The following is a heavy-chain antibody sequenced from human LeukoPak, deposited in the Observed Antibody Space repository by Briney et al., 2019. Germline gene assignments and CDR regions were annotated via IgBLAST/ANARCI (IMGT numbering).Heavy chain of an antibody. Sequence: GGSLRLSCAASGFTVSSNYMSWVRQARGEGLEWVSTIYRGGSTSYADSVKGRFTISRDNSKNTLYLQMNSLRAEDTAVYYCAGELGSSGHGYWGQGTLVTVSS. CDR1: GFTVSSNY. CDR3: AGELGSSGHGY. D-gene: IGHD6-19*01. V-gene: IGHV3-53*01. CDR2: IYRGGST. J-gene: IGHJ4*02.